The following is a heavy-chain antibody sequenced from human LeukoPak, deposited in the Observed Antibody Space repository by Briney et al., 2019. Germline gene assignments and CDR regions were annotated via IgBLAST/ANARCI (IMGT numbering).Heavy chain of an antibody. CDR1: GFTFSSYG. J-gene: IGHJ6*04. Sequence: GGSLRDSCAASGFTFSSYGRHGVRQAPGKGREWVAVISYDGSNKYYAHSVKGRFTISRDNSKNTLYLQMNGLRAEDTAVYYCARENDDILTGYHYYCYGMDVWGKGTTVTVSS. V-gene: IGHV3-30*03. D-gene: IGHD3-9*01. CDR2: ISYDGSNK. CDR3: ARENDDILTGYHYYCYGMDV.